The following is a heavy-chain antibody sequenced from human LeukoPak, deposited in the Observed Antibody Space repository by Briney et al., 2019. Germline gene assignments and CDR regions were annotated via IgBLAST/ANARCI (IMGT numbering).Heavy chain of an antibody. CDR2: ISAYNGNT. Sequence: GASVKVSCKASGGTFSSYAISWVRQAPGQGLEWMGWISAYNGNTNYAQKLQGRVTMTTDTSTSTAYMELRSLRSDDTAVYYCARVPGYCSSTSCYKDYYYYYYMDVWGKGTTVTVSS. D-gene: IGHD2-2*02. V-gene: IGHV1-18*01. CDR1: GGTFSSYA. CDR3: ARVPGYCSSTSCYKDYYYYYYMDV. J-gene: IGHJ6*03.